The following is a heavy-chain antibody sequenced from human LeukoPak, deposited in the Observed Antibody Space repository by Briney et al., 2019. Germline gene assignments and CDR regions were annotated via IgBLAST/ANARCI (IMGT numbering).Heavy chain of an antibody. Sequence: GGSLRLSCAASGFTFDDYGMSWVRQAPGKGLEWVSGRNGGSTGYADSVKGRFTISRDNAKNSLYLQMNSLRAEDTALYYCAREQGMVRGSWFDPWGQGTRVTVSS. CDR1: GFTFDDYG. CDR2: RNGGST. CDR3: AREQGMVRGSWFDP. V-gene: IGHV3-20*04. J-gene: IGHJ5*02. D-gene: IGHD3-10*01.